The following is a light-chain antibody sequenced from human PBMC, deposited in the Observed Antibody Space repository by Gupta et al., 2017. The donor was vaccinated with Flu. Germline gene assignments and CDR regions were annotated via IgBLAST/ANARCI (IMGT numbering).Light chain of an antibody. CDR1: QSVSSSY. V-gene: IGKV3-20*01. CDR2: GAS. Sequence: EIVLTQSPGTLSLSPGERATLYCRASQSVSSSYLAWYQQKPGQAPRLLIYGASSRATGIPDRLSGSGSGTDFTLTISRLEPEDFAVYYCQQYGSSPLFTFGHGTKVDIK. CDR3: QQYGSSPLFT. J-gene: IGKJ3*01.